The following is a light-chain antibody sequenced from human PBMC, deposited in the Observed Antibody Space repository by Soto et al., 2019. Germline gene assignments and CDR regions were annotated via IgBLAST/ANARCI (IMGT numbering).Light chain of an antibody. CDR1: QSISNW. CDR2: DAS. CDR3: QHYNSYPWT. Sequence: DIQMTQSPSTLSASVGDRVTITCRASQSISNWLAWYQQKPGKAPKVLIYDASSLESGVPSRVSGSGSGTEFTLTISSLQPDDFATYYCQHYNSYPWTFGQGTKVEIK. J-gene: IGKJ1*01. V-gene: IGKV1-5*01.